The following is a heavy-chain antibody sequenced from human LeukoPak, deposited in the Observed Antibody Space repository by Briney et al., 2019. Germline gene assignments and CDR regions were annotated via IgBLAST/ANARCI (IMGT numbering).Heavy chain of an antibody. CDR1: GGSISSYY. J-gene: IGHJ6*02. D-gene: IGHD3-10*01. Sequence: PSETLSLTCTVSGGSISSYYWSWIRQPPGKGLEWIGEINHSGSTNYNPSLKSRVTISVDTSKNQFSLKLSSVTAADTAVYYCARVPGEGSGSYSTPFYYYYGMDVWGQGTTVTVSS. CDR2: INHSGST. V-gene: IGHV4-34*01. CDR3: ARVPGEGSGSYSTPFYYYYGMDV.